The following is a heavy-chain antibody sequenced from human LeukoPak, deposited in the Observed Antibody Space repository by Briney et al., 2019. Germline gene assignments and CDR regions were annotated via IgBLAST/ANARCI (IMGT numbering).Heavy chain of an antibody. CDR3: AKDIGVVPAAIDY. V-gene: IGHV3-21*04. CDR2: ISSSSSYI. CDR1: GFTFSSYS. D-gene: IGHD2-2*01. Sequence: PGGSLRLSCAASGFTFSSYSMNWVRQAPGKGLEWVSSISSSSSYIYYADSVKGRFTISRDNAKNSLYLQMNSLRAEDTALFYCAKDIGVVPAAIDYWGQGTLVTVSS. J-gene: IGHJ4*02.